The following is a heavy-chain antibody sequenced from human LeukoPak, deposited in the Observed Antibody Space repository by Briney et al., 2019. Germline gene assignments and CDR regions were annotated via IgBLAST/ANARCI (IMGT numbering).Heavy chain of an antibody. CDR2: ISGSGGST. D-gene: IGHD6-13*01. CDR3: AKSLSSSRPPHAFDI. V-gene: IGHV3-23*01. J-gene: IGHJ3*02. Sequence: PGGSLRLSCSASGFTFSSYAMSWVRQAPGKGLEWVSAISGSGGSTYYADSVKGRFTIFRDNSKNTLDLEMNSLRAEDTAVYYCAKSLSSSRPPHAFDIWGHGTMVTVSS. CDR1: GFTFSSYA.